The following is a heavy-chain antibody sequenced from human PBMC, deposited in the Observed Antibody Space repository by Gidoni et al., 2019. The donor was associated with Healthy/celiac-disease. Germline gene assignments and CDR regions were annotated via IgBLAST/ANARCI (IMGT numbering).Heavy chain of an antibody. CDR3: ARVYYDILTGYPHLIDY. CDR1: GYTFTSYY. J-gene: IGHJ4*02. V-gene: IGHV1-46*01. D-gene: IGHD3-9*01. Sequence: QGQLVQSGAEGKQPGDSVKGSCKASGYTFTSYYRQWVRQAPGQGREWMGILTPSGGSTSYAQKFQGRVTMPRDTSTSTVYMELRSLRSEDTAVYYCARVYYDILTGYPHLIDYWGQGTLVTVSS. CDR2: LTPSGGST.